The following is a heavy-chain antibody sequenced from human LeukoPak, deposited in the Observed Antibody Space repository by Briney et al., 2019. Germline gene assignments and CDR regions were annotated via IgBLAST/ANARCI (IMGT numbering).Heavy chain of an antibody. J-gene: IGHJ3*02. V-gene: IGHV3-13*01. CDR3: ARASPLYAFDI. D-gene: IGHD3-10*01. CDR2: IGTAGDT. CDR1: GFTFSSYD. Sequence: PGGSLRLSCAASGFTFSSYDMHWVRQATGKGLEWVSAIGTAGDTYYPGSVKGRFTISRENAKNSLYLQMNSLRAGDTAVYYCARASPLYAFDIWGQGTMVTVSS.